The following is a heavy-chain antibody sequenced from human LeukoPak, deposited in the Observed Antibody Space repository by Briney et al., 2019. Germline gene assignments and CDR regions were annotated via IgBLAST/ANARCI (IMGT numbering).Heavy chain of an antibody. CDR1: GFTFSRYS. D-gene: IGHD3-22*01. CDR2: ISISSNYI. J-gene: IGHJ3*02. Sequence: GGSLRLSCAASGFTFSRYSMNWVRQAPGKGLEWVSSISISSNYIYYTDSVKGRCTISRDNGKNSLYLQMNSLRAEDTAVYFCARGSRPAVVERDAFDIWGQGTMVTVSS. CDR3: ARGSRPAVVERDAFDI. V-gene: IGHV3-21*01.